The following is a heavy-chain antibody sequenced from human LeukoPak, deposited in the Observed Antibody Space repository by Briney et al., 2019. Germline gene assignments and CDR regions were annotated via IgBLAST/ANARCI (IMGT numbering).Heavy chain of an antibody. V-gene: IGHV4-59*01. D-gene: IGHD3-9*01. CDR3: ARTKKDVLTGYLFDY. CDR1: GGSISSYY. CDR2: IYYSGST. J-gene: IGHJ4*02. Sequence: SETLSLTCTVSGGSISSYYWSWIRQPPGKGLEWIGYIYYSGSTNYSPSLKSRVTISVDTSKNQFSLKLSSVTAADTAVYYCARTKKDVLTGYLFDYWGQGTLVTVSS.